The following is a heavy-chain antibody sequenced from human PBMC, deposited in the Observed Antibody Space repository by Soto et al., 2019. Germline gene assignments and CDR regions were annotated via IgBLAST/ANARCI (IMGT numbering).Heavy chain of an antibody. D-gene: IGHD3-22*01. J-gene: IGHJ4*02. Sequence: PGGSLRLSCAASGFTFSSYGMHWVRQAPGKGLEWVAVISYDGSNKYYADSVKGRFTISRDNSKNMLYLQMNSLRAEDTAVYYCAKSRRGYYYPCDYWGQGTLVTVSS. CDR3: AKSRRGYYYPCDY. CDR1: GFTFSSYG. V-gene: IGHV3-30*18. CDR2: ISYDGSNK.